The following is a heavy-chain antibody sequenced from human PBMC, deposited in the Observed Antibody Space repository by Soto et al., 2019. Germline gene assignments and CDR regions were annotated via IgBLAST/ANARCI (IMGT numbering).Heavy chain of an antibody. Sequence: ASVKVSCKASGYTFTSYGISWVRQAPGQGLEWMGWISAYNGNTNYAQTLQGRVTMTTDTSTSTAYMELRSLRSDDTAVYYCARDNYYDSSGYYYYFDYWGQGTLVSVSS. J-gene: IGHJ4*02. CDR1: GYTFTSYG. CDR3: ARDNYYDSSGYYYYFDY. V-gene: IGHV1-18*01. CDR2: ISAYNGNT. D-gene: IGHD3-22*01.